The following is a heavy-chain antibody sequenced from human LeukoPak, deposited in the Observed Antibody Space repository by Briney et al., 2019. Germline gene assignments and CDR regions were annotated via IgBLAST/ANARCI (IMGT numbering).Heavy chain of an antibody. J-gene: IGHJ5*02. CDR1: GFTFSTYW. D-gene: IGHD3-10*01. CDR3: VRDYYGSGFDP. V-gene: IGHV3-74*01. CDR2: IYSDGSST. Sequence: GGTLRLSCAASGFTFSTYWMHWVRRPPRKGLVWVSRIYSDGSSTSYADSVKGRFTISRDNAKNTLYLQMNSLRAEDTAVYYCVRDYYGSGFDPWGQGTLVTVSS.